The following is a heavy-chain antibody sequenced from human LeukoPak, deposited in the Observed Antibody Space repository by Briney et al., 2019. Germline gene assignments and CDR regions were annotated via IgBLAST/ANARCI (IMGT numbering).Heavy chain of an antibody. D-gene: IGHD5-18*01. J-gene: IGHJ5*02. CDR1: GFTFDDYA. V-gene: IGHV3-9*01. CDR3: ARALRGYSYGSLDP. Sequence: PGGSLRLSCAASGFTFDDYAMHWVRQAPGKGLEWVSGISWNSGSIGYVDSVKGRFTISRDNAKNSLYLQMNSLRGEDTAVYYCARALRGYSYGSLDPWGQGTLVTVSS. CDR2: ISWNSGSI.